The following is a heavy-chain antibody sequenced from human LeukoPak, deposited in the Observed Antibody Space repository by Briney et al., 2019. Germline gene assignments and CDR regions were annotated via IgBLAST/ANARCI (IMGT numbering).Heavy chain of an antibody. D-gene: IGHD6-19*01. Sequence: GGSLRLSCAASGFTFSSYAMNWVRQAPGKGLEWVSCISGSSSFTYYVDSVKGRFTISRDNAKNSLYLQMNSLRAEDTAVYYCARDLGYSSGPNYWGQGTRVTVSS. V-gene: IGHV3-21*01. J-gene: IGHJ4*02. CDR2: ISGSSSFT. CDR3: ARDLGYSSGPNY. CDR1: GFTFSSYA.